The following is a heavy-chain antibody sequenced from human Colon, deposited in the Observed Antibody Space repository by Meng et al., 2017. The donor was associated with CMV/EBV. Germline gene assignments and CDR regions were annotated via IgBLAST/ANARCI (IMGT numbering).Heavy chain of an antibody. CDR1: GFTLTKAA. CDR3: TTLLRGF. D-gene: IGHD2-15*01. J-gene: IGHJ4*02. V-gene: IGHV3-15*01. Sequence: LSCAASGFTLTKAAMTWVRQASGKGLEWIGRIKSKIDGGKIDYAAPVRGRFAISRDDSKATVYLQIDTLEIEDTGMYYCTTLLRGFWGQGTLVTVSS. CDR2: IKSKIDGGKI.